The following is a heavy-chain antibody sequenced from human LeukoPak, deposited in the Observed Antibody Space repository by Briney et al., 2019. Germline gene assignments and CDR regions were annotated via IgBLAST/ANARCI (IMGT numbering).Heavy chain of an antibody. CDR3: ARGGLAAAGNNWFDP. CDR2: IYYSGST. J-gene: IGHJ5*02. Sequence: KPSETLSLTCTVSGVSISSSSYYWGWIRQPPGQGLEWIGCIYYSGSTYYNPSLKSRVTISVDTSKNQFSLKLSSVTAADTAVYYCARGGLAAAGNNWFDPWGQGTLVTVSS. D-gene: IGHD6-13*01. V-gene: IGHV4-39*01. CDR1: GVSISSSSYY.